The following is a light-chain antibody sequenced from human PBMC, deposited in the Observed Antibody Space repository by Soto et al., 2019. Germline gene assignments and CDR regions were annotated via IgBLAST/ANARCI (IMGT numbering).Light chain of an antibody. CDR2: GAS. Sequence: EIVLTQSPGTLSLSPGERATLSCRASQSVSNYLAWYQHKPGQAPRLPIYGASSRATGIPDRFSGSGSETDFTLTISRLEPEDFAVYCCQQYGGSPQTLGQGTKV. CDR3: QQYGGSPQT. V-gene: IGKV3-20*01. J-gene: IGKJ1*01. CDR1: QSVSNY.